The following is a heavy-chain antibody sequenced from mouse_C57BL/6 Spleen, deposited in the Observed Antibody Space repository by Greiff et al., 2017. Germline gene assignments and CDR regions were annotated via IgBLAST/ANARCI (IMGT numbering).Heavy chain of an antibody. CDR1: GYTFTSYG. D-gene: IGHD2-1*01. V-gene: IGHV1-81*01. J-gene: IGHJ4*01. CDR3: AREGSTMVSYAMDY. Sequence: VQLQESGAELARPGASVKLSCKASGYTFTSYGISWVKQRTGQGLEWIGEIYPRSGNTYYNEKFKGKATLTADKSSSTAYMERRSLTSEDSAVXCCAREGSTMVSYAMDYWGQGTSVTVSS. CDR2: IYPRSGNT.